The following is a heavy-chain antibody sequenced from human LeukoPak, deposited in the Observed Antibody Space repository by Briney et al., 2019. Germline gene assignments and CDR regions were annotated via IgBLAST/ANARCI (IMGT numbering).Heavy chain of an antibody. D-gene: IGHD3-10*01. CDR3: AKESHYCGPGKGGMDV. V-gene: IGHV3-23*01. CDR1: GFTFSNYA. Sequence: PGGSLRLSCAASGFTFSNYAMNRVRRAPGKGLEWVSGISGSGGSTYYADSVKGRFTISRDNSKNTLYLQMNSLRAEDTAIYYCAKESHYCGPGKGGMDVWGQGTTVTVSS. CDR2: ISGSGGST. J-gene: IGHJ6*02.